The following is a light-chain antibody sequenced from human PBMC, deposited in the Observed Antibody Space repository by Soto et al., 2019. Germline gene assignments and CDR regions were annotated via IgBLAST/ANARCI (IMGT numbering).Light chain of an antibody. CDR3: ASWDDSLNGPV. CDR1: TSNIGSQT. CDR2: IDN. V-gene: IGLV1-44*01. Sequence: QSVLTQPTSVSGTPGQRVSISCSGSTSNIGSQTVNWYQRLPGTAPKLLIYIDNQRPSGVPDRFSGSKSGTSASLAISGLQSEDEADYFCASWDDSLNGPVFGGGTKLTVL. J-gene: IGLJ2*01.